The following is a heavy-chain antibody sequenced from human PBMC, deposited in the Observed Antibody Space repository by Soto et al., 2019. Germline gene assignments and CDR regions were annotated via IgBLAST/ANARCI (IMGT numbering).Heavy chain of an antibody. D-gene: IGHD6-6*01. CDR1: RFTFSSYG. CDR3: AKDNGGGQVVGYWYFDL. V-gene: IGHV3-30*18. J-gene: IGHJ2*01. Sequence: QVQLVESGGGVVQPGRSLRLSCAASRFTFSSYGMQWVRQAPGKGLEWVAVISYDGSNKYYADSVKGRFTISRDNSKNTLYVQMNSLRAEDTAVYYCAKDNGGGQVVGYWYFDLWGRGTLVTVSS. CDR2: ISYDGSNK.